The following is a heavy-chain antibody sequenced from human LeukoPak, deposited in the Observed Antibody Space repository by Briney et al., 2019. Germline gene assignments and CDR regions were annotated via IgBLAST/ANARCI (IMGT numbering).Heavy chain of an antibody. CDR3: ARVVYSYRHNWFDP. Sequence: ASVKVSCKASGYTFTGYYMHWVRQAPGQGLEWMGWINPNSGGTNYAQKFQGGVTMTRDTSISTAYMELSRLRSDDTAVYYCARVVYSYRHNWFDPWGQGTLVTVSS. V-gene: IGHV1-2*02. CDR2: INPNSGGT. J-gene: IGHJ5*02. D-gene: IGHD5-18*01. CDR1: GYTFTGYY.